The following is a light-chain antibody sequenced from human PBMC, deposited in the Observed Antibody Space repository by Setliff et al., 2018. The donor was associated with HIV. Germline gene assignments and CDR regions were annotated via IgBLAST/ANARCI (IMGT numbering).Light chain of an antibody. CDR1: SSDVGDYNY. CDR2: EVT. V-gene: IGLV2-14*01. J-gene: IGLJ2*01. CDR3: TSYATTSTLVV. Sequence: QSALTQPASVSGSPGQSITISCTGTSSDVGDYNYVSWYQQHPGKAPKLIIYEVTNRPPGVSNRFSGSKSGSTASLTISGLQTEDEADYFCTSYATTSTLVVFGGGTKVTVL.